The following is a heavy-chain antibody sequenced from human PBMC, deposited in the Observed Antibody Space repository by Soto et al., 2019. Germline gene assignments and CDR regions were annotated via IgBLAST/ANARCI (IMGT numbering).Heavy chain of an antibody. CDR3: AKSLLFVDHAYMDV. V-gene: IGHV1-69*02. D-gene: IGHD2-21*01. CDR1: GGSFISYS. J-gene: IGHJ6*03. Sequence: QVQLVQSGAELKKPGSSVKVSCEASGGSFISYSFTWVRQAPGQGLEWMGRIIPIQGKANYALKFQDRVAITADRSTRTAYMELRSLRPEDTAVYYCAKSLLFVDHAYMDVWGKGTMVTVSS. CDR2: IIPIQGKA.